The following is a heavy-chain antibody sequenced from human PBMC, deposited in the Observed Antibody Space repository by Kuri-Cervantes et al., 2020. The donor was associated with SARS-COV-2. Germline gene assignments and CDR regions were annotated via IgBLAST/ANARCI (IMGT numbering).Heavy chain of an antibody. Sequence: LSLTCAASGFTFSSYEMNWVRQAPGKGLEWVSYISSSGSTKYYADSVKGRFTISGDNSKNTLYLQMNSLRAEDTAVYNCATGLSSGWYYANSGHYFDNWGQGTLVTVSS. CDR2: ISSSGSTK. D-gene: IGHD6-19*01. J-gene: IGHJ4*02. CDR3: ATGLSSGWYYANSGHYFDN. V-gene: IGHV3-48*03. CDR1: GFTFSSYE.